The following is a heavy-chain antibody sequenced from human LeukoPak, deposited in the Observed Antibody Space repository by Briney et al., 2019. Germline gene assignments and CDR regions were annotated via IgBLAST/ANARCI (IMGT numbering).Heavy chain of an antibody. CDR1: GLTVSSNY. V-gene: IGHV3-53*01. CDR3: ARNYYDSSGYSYYFDY. CDR2: IYSGDST. J-gene: IGHJ4*02. Sequence: GGSLRLSCAAFGLTVSSNYMSWVRQAPGKGLEWVSVIYSGDSTYYADSVKGRFTFSRDNSKNTVYLQMNSPRAEDTAVYYCARNYYDSSGYSYYFDYWGQGTLVTVSS. D-gene: IGHD3-22*01.